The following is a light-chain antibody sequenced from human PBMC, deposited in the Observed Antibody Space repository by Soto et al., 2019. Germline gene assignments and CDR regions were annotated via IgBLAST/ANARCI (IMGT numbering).Light chain of an antibody. CDR3: QQYGSSPST. Sequence: ETVLTQSPGTLSLSPGERATLSCSASQSVSSSYLAWYQQKPGQAPRLLIYGASSRATGIPDRFSGSGSGTDFTLTIIRLEPEDFAVYYCQQYGSSPSTFGQGTRLEI. CDR2: GAS. V-gene: IGKV3-20*01. CDR1: QSVSSSY. J-gene: IGKJ5*01.